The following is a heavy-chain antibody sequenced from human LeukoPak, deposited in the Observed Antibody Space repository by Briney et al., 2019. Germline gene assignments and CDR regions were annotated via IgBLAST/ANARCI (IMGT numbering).Heavy chain of an antibody. CDR1: GYTFTSYG. V-gene: IGHV1-18*01. CDR3: ARVRSPPKGVSYYYYYMDV. J-gene: IGHJ6*03. D-gene: IGHD2-21*01. Sequence: ASVKVSCKASGYTFTSYGISWVRQAPGQGLEWMGWISAYNGNTNYAQKLQGRVTMTTDTSTSTAYMELRSLRSDDTAVYYCARVRSPPKGVSYYYYYMDVWGKGTTVTVSS. CDR2: ISAYNGNT.